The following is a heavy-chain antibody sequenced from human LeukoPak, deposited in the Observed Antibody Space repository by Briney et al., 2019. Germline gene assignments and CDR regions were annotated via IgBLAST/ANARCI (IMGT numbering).Heavy chain of an antibody. V-gene: IGHV5-10-1*01. CDR2: IDPSDSYT. J-gene: IGHJ5*02. CDR3: VHYGSPGSNWFDP. CDR1: GYSFTSYW. D-gene: IGHD3-16*01. Sequence: GESLKISCQGSGYSFTSYWISWVRQMPGKGLEWMGRIDPSDSYTNYSPSFQGHVTISADKSISTAYLQWSSLKASDTAMYYCVHYGSPGSNWFDPWGQGTLVTVSS.